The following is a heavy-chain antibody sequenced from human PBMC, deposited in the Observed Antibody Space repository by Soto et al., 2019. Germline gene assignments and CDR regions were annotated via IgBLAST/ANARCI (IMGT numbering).Heavy chain of an antibody. D-gene: IGHD3-10*01. CDR2: IIKDGSEK. J-gene: IGHJ4*02. V-gene: IGHV3-7*03. CDR3: ARDWGGLGY. Sequence: HPGGSLRLSCVASGFTFSNYWMTWVRQAPGKGLEWVANIIKDGSEKSYVDSVKGRFTISRGNAKNSLYLEMNSLRVEDMAVYYCARDWGGLGYWGQGTLVTVSS. CDR1: GFTFSNYW.